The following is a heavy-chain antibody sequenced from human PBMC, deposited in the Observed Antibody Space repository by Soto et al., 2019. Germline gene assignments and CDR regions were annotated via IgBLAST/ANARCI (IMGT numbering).Heavy chain of an antibody. CDR2: IIPIFGTA. Sequence: QVQLVQSGAEVKKPGSSVKVSCKASGGTFSSYAISWVRQAPGQGLEWMGGIIPIFGTANYAQKFQGRVTITADESTSTVYMELSSLRSEDTAVYYCARGLSAYCGGDCYLDNWFDPWGQGTLVTVSS. V-gene: IGHV1-69*01. D-gene: IGHD2-21*02. J-gene: IGHJ5*02. CDR3: ARGLSAYCGGDCYLDNWFDP. CDR1: GGTFSSYA.